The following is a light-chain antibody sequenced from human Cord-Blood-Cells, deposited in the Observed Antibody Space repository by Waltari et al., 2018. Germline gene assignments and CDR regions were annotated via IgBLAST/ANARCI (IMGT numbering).Light chain of an antibody. CDR1: QSVSSSY. Sequence: EIVLTTSPGTLSLSPGGRATLSCRASQSVSSSYLAWYQQKPGQAPRLLIYGASSRATGIPDRFSGSGSGTDFTLTISRLEPEDFAVYYCQQYGSSMYTFGQGTKLEIK. CDR3: QQYGSSMYT. CDR2: GAS. V-gene: IGKV3-20*01. J-gene: IGKJ2*01.